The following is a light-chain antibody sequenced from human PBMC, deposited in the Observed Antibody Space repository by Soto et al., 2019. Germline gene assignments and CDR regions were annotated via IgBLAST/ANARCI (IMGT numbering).Light chain of an antibody. Sequence: DIVMTQSPDSLAVSLGERATINCKSSQSLLSRADNNNYLAWFQKKPGQPPKMLIYWASTRGSGVPDRFSGSGSGIDFTLTISSLQAEDVAVYYCQQYYGAPITFGPGTRLEIK. CDR3: QQYYGAPIT. V-gene: IGKV4-1*01. J-gene: IGKJ5*01. CDR2: WAS. CDR1: QSLLSRADNNNY.